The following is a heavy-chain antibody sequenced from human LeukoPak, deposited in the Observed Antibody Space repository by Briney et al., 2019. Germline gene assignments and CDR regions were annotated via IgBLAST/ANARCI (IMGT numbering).Heavy chain of an antibody. Sequence: PGRSLRLSCTASGFTFGDYAMSWVRQAPGKGLEWVSAISGSGGSTYYADSVKGRFTISRDNSKNTLYLQMNSLRTEDTAVYYCAKANPLLGSAFDIWGQGTMVTVSS. CDR3: AKANPLLGSAFDI. D-gene: IGHD2-8*02. CDR1: GFTFGDYA. V-gene: IGHV3-23*01. CDR2: ISGSGGST. J-gene: IGHJ3*02.